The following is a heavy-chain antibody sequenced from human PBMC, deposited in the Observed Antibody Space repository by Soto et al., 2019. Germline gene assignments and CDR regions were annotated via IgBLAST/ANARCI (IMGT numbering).Heavy chain of an antibody. CDR2: ISAYNGNT. V-gene: IGHV1-18*01. J-gene: IGHJ6*02. D-gene: IGHD3-9*01. CDR3: ARVQYYDILTGYYSNYYGMDV. CDR1: GYTFTSYG. Sequence: GASVKVSCKVSGYTFTSYGISWVRQAPGQGLEWMGWISAYNGNTNYAQKLQGRVTMTTDTSTSTAYMELRSLRSDDTAVYHCARVQYYDILTGYYSNYYGMDVWGQGTTFTVSS.